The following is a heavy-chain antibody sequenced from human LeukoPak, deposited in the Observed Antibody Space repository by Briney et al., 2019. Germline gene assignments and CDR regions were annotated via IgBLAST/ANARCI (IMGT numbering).Heavy chain of an antibody. V-gene: IGHV3-23*01. J-gene: IGHJ4*02. Sequence: QTGGSLRLSCAASGFTFSSYAMSWVRQAPGKGLEWVSAISGSGGSTYYADSVKGRFTISRDNSKNTLYLQMNSLRAEDTAVYYCAKVPREEGGLDYDFWSGYRGSRSRPSDYWGQGTLVTVSS. CDR2: ISGSGGST. CDR1: GFTFSSYA. CDR3: AKVPREEGGLDYDFWSGYRGSRSRPSDY. D-gene: IGHD3-3*01.